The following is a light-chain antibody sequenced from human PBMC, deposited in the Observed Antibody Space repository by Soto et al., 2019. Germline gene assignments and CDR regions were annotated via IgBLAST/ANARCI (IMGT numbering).Light chain of an antibody. CDR2: AKS. J-gene: IGKJ1*01. V-gene: IGKV3-20*01. CDR3: QQYGTSPQT. CDR1: QSVNSGY. Sequence: EIVLTQSPDTLSLSPGEIATLSCRASQSVNSGYLAWYRQKPGQAPRLLIYAKSTRATGIPDRFYGSGSGTDFTLTIYRLEPEDFAVYYCQQYGTSPQTFGQGTKVEI.